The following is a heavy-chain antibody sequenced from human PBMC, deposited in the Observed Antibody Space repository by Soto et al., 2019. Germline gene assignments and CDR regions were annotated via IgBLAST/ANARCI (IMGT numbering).Heavy chain of an antibody. D-gene: IGHD6-19*01. Sequence: GGSLRLSCAASGFSFSSFAMSWIRQAPGKGLEWVSYISSSSSYTNYADSVKGRFTISRDNAKNSLYLQMNSLRAEDTAVYYCARGSAVAGTPSYWGQGTLVTVSS. CDR3: ARGSAVAGTPSY. V-gene: IGHV3-11*06. CDR2: ISSSSSYT. J-gene: IGHJ4*02. CDR1: GFSFSSFA.